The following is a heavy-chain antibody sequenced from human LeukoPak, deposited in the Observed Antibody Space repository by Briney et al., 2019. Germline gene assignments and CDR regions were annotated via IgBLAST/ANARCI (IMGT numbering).Heavy chain of an antibody. CDR1: GGSISSGGYY. Sequence: SETLSLTCTVSGGSISSGGYYWSWIRQHPGKGLEWIGYIYYSGSTYYNPSLKSRVTISVDTSKNQFSLKLSSATAADTAVYYCARDRRWSHPCYYMDVWGKGTTVTVSS. CDR3: ARDRRWSHPCYYMDV. V-gene: IGHV4-31*03. CDR2: IYYSGST. J-gene: IGHJ6*03. D-gene: IGHD4-23*01.